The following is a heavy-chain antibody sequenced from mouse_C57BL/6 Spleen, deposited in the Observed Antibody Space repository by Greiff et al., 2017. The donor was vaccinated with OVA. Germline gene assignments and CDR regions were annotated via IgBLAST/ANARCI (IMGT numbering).Heavy chain of an antibody. D-gene: IGHD2-5*01. CDR3: ARGYSNGAMDY. CDR2: IDPSDSYT. Sequence: QVQLQQPGAELVMPGASVKLSCKASGYTFTRYWMHWVKQRPGQGLEWIGEIDPSDSYTNYNQKFKGKSTLTVDKSSSTAYMQLSSLTSEDSAVYYCARGYSNGAMDYWGQGTSVTVSS. CDR1: GYTFTRYW. V-gene: IGHV1-69*01. J-gene: IGHJ4*01.